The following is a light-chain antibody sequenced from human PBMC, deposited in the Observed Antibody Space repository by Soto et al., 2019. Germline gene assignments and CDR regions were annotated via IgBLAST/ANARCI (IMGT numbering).Light chain of an antibody. CDR1: HRVSRS. V-gene: IGKV3-15*01. CDR2: GAS. J-gene: IGKJ5*01. Sequence: EILMTRSPSTLSVSAGERATLSCRASHRVSRSLAWYQQKPGQAPRLLIYGASTRATDIPPSFSGSGSGTEFTLTISSLQYDDFAVHYCQQRSNWPPTTFGQGTRLEIK. CDR3: QQRSNWPPTT.